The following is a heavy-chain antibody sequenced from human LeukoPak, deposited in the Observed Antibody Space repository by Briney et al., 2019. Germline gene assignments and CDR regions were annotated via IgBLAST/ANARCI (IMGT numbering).Heavy chain of an antibody. Sequence: GGSLRLSCAASGFTFSSYWMSWVRQAPGKGLEWVATIKQDGSEKYYVDSVKGRFTISRDNAKNSLYLQLNSLRAEDTAVYYCARGYSSSPNWFDPWGQGTLVTVSS. CDR2: IKQDGSEK. CDR3: ARGYSSSPNWFDP. J-gene: IGHJ5*02. CDR1: GFTFSSYW. V-gene: IGHV3-7*01. D-gene: IGHD6-13*01.